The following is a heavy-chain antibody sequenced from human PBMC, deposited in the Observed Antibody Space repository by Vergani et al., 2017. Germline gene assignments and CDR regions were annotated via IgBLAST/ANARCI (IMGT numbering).Heavy chain of an antibody. CDR1: GYTFTSYA. J-gene: IGHJ4*02. D-gene: IGHD3-3*01. CDR3: ARDXELGPFGVVIAIMGHFDY. CDR2: ISAYNGNT. Sequence: QVQLVQSGAEVRKPGASVKVSCKASGYTFTSYAFSWVRQAPGQGLEWMGWISAYNGNTNYAQKLQGRVTMTTDTSTSTAYMELRSLRSDDTAVYYCARDXELGPFGVVIAIMGHFDYWGQGTLVTVSS. V-gene: IGHV1-18*01.